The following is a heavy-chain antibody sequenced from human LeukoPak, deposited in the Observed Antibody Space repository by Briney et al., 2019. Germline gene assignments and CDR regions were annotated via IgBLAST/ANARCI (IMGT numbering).Heavy chain of an antibody. J-gene: IGHJ4*02. D-gene: IGHD3-10*01. CDR2: ISYDGSNK. CDR3: AKVGGPGSGSYYMGY. V-gene: IGHV3-30*18. CDR1: GFTFSSYG. Sequence: PGGSLRLSCAASGFTFSSYGMHWVRQAPGKGLEWVAVISYDGSNKYYADSVKGRFTISRNNSKNTLYLQMNSLRAEDTAVYYCAKVGGPGSGSYYMGYWGQGTLVTVSS.